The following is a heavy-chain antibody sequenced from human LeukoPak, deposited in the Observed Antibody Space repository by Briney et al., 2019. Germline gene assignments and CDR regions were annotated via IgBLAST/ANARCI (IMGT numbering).Heavy chain of an antibody. CDR3: ARDSTIDYFDY. CDR1: EFSVGSNY. Sequence: PGGSLRLSCAASEFSVGSNYMTWVRQAPGKGLEWVSLIYSGGSTYYADSVKGRFTISRDNSKNTLYLQMNSLRAEDTAVYYCARDSTIDYFDYWGQGTLVTVSS. V-gene: IGHV3-66*01. D-gene: IGHD1-14*01. CDR2: IYSGGST. J-gene: IGHJ4*02.